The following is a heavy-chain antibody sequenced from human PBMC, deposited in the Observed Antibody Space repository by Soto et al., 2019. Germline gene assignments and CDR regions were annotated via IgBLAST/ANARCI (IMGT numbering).Heavy chain of an antibody. J-gene: IGHJ4*02. Sequence: EVQLVESGGGLVQPGGSLRLSCAASGFTFINYWMSWVRQAPGKGLEWVANIKQDGSEKFYVDSVKGRFTISRDNAKNTLYLQMNSLRAEDTAVYYCVRDSHGDYWGQGTLVTVSS. CDR3: VRDSHGDY. CDR1: GFTFINYW. CDR2: IKQDGSEK. V-gene: IGHV3-7*01.